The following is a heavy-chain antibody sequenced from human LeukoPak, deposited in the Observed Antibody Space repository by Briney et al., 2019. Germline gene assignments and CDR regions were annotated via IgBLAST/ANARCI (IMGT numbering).Heavy chain of an antibody. Sequence: GGPLRLSCAASGFTFSSYAMSWVRQTPGKGLEWVSGISGSGGSTYYADSVKGRFTISRDNSKSTLYPQMNILSAEDTAVYYCAKRRAYGSGNYYDFDYWGRGTLVAVSS. CDR3: AKRRAYGSGNYYDFDY. CDR2: ISGSGGST. D-gene: IGHD3-10*01. J-gene: IGHJ4*02. V-gene: IGHV3-23*01. CDR1: GFTFSSYA.